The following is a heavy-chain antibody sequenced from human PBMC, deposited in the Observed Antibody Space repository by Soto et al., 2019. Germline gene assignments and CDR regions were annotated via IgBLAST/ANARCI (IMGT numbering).Heavy chain of an antibody. Sequence: EVQLVESGGGLVQPGGSLRLSCAASGFVFSTYDMNWVRQAPGKGLEWLADISSSGGTIHYGDSAKGRFTISRDNAKSSLYLQMNSLGDEDTAVYYCARDGLGWRYFDSWGQGTLVTVSS. CDR2: ISSSGGTI. D-gene: IGHD3-9*01. CDR1: GFVFSTYD. J-gene: IGHJ4*02. V-gene: IGHV3-48*02. CDR3: ARDGLGWRYFDS.